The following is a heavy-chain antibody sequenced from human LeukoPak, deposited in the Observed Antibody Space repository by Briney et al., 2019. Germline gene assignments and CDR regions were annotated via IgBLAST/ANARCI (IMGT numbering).Heavy chain of an antibody. D-gene: IGHD6-19*01. J-gene: IGHJ3*02. CDR1: RDTLSSYS. V-gene: IGHV3-21*05. CDR3: ARDGQWLAHTAFDI. Sequence: GGSLRLSCAASRDTLSSYSMNWVRQAPGKGLEWLSYISYVSGARYYADSVKGRFTISRDNAKNSLYLQMNSLRAEDTAVYYCARDGQWLAHTAFDIWGQGTVVTVSS. CDR2: ISYVSGAR.